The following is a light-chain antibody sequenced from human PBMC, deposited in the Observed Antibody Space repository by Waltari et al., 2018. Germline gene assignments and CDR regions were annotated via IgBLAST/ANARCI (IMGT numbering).Light chain of an antibody. CDR2: WAS. CDR1: QSVSVSSNNKAY. CDR3: QQYYSTPRT. V-gene: IGKV4-1*01. J-gene: IGKJ3*01. Sequence: DIVMTQSPDSLAGSLGERATITCKSSQSVSVSSNNKAYLAWYQQKPRQPPKLLIYWASTRESGVPDRFSGSGSGTDFTLTISSLQAEDVAVYYCQQYYSTPRTFGPGTKVDIK.